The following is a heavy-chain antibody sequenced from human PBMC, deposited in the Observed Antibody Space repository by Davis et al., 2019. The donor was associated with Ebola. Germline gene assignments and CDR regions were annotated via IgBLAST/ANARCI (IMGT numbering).Heavy chain of an antibody. CDR2: IYYSGST. Sequence: SGPTLVKPTQTLTLTCTFSGFSLSSTGMCVSWIRQPPGKGLEWIGSIYYSGSTYYNPSLKSRVTISVDTSKNQFSLKLSSVTAADTAVYYCATIPMIVVVRDYWGQGTLVTVSS. CDR1: GFSLSSTGMC. V-gene: IGHV4-39*01. J-gene: IGHJ4*02. D-gene: IGHD3-22*01. CDR3: ATIPMIVVVRDY.